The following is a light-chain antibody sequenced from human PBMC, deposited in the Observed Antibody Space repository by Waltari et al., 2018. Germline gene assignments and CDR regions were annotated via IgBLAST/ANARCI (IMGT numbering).Light chain of an antibody. CDR2: DVF. Sequence: QSALTQPRSVSGSPGQSVTFSCTGTSNDVGGYNHVVWYQQSPGKDPKLLLYDVFNRPSGVPDRFSGSTSGNTASLTISGLQADDEADYYCCSYAGSYTVLFGGGTKLTVL. CDR1: SNDVGGYNH. CDR3: CSYAGSYTVL. J-gene: IGLJ2*01. V-gene: IGLV2-11*01.